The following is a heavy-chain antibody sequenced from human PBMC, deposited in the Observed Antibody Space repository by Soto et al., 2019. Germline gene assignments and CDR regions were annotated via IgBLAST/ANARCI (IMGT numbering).Heavy chain of an antibody. CDR3: AREVCSGGSCYGMDV. J-gene: IGHJ6*02. CDR2: IYYSGST. D-gene: IGHD2-15*01. CDR1: GGSISSGGYY. Sequence: QVQLQESGPGLVKPSQTLSLTCTVSGGSISSGGYYWSWIRQHPGKGLEWIGYIYYSGSTYYNPSLKRRVTISVDTSKNPFSLKLSSVTAADTAVYYCAREVCSGGSCYGMDVWGQGTTVTVSS. V-gene: IGHV4-31*03.